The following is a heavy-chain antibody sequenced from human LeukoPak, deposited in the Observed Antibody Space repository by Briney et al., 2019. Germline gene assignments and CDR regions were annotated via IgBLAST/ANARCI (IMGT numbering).Heavy chain of an antibody. CDR3: ARSSIAAYHFDY. J-gene: IGHJ4*02. Sequence: GGSLRLSCAASGFSLNDYAMHCVRQAPGKGLEWGSSISWNSGNRDYVDSVMGRFTISRDNAKNSLYLQMNSLRAEDTAVYYCARSSIAAYHFDYWGQGTLVTVSS. V-gene: IGHV3-9*01. CDR2: ISWNSGNR. CDR1: GFSLNDYA. D-gene: IGHD6-6*01.